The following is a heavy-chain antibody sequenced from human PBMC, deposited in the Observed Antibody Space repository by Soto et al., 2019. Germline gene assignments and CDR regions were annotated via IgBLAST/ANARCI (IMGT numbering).Heavy chain of an antibody. V-gene: IGHV4-4*02. CDR3: ERALYCTTAQCWDDFHYYIIDV. Sequence: ECLCPSCFVSGASINNTYRRSGVRPAAGKVVEWIVVSYHTGCRSYMPSIRGRITLSVVTSKNQISLKVTSVPGEDTAVYYCERALYCTTAQCWDDFHYYIIDVWGQGTAVTVSS. CDR2: SYHTGCR. D-gene: IGHD2-8*01. J-gene: IGHJ6*02. CDR1: GASINNTYR.